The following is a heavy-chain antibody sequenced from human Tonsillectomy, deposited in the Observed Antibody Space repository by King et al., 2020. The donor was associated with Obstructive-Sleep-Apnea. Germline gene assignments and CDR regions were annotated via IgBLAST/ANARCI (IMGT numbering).Heavy chain of an antibody. J-gene: IGHJ4*02. CDR3: VRDQGRLAADGFPFDY. CDR2: ASYDGNNR. Sequence: VQLVESGGGVVQPGKSLRLSCVISGFTFSNYAMQWVRQAPGKGLEWVAIASYDGNNRYYADSVKGRFSISKDNSKNTLYLQMNSLRTEDTAVYYCVRDQGRLAADGFPFDYWGQGTLVTVSS. D-gene: IGHD6-13*01. CDR1: GFTFSNYA. V-gene: IGHV3-30-3*01.